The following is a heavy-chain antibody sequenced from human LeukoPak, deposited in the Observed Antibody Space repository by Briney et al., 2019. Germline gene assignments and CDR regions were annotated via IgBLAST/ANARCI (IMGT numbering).Heavy chain of an antibody. CDR1: GGTFSSYA. V-gene: IGHV1-69*04. J-gene: IGHJ6*02. CDR3: ARELGPYYYYGMDV. Sequence: GSSVKVSCKASGGTFSSYAISWVRQAPGQGLEWMGRIIPILGIANYAQKFQGRVTITADKSTSTAYMELSSLRSEDTAVYYCARELGPYYYYGMDVWGQGTTVTVSS. CDR2: IIPILGIA.